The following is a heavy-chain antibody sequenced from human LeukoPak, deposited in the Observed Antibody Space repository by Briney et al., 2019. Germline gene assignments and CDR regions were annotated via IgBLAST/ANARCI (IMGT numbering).Heavy chain of an antibody. D-gene: IGHD3-10*01. Sequence: GGSLRLSCAVSVITFSNACMSWVRQAPGKGLEWVGRIKSKTDGATTDYAAPVKGRFTISRDDSKNTLYLQMNSLKTEDTAVYYCTTDYFGSGNFWGQGTLVTASS. CDR3: TTDYFGSGNF. V-gene: IGHV3-15*05. CDR1: VITFSNAC. J-gene: IGHJ4*02. CDR2: IKSKTDGATT.